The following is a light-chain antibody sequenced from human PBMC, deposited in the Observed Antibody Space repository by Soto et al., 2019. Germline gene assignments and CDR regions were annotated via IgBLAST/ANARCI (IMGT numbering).Light chain of an antibody. CDR2: HAS. Sequence: DIPMTQSPSSLSASVGDRVTITCQASQDISNYLNWYQQKPGKAPKFLIYHASNLETGVPSRFSGSGSGTDFTFTISSLQPEDIATYYCQQYDNLSFGGGTKVEIK. V-gene: IGKV1-33*01. CDR1: QDISNY. CDR3: QQYDNLS. J-gene: IGKJ4*01.